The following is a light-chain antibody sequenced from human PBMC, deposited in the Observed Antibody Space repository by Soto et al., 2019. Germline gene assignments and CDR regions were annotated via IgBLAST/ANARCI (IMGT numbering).Light chain of an antibody. Sequence: EIVLTQSPGTLSLSPGERATLSCRASQSVSSSYLAWYQQKPGQAPRLLIYGASSRAPGIPDRFSGSGSGTDFTLTISRLEPADFAVYYCQQYGSSSFTFGPGTKVDIK. CDR3: QQYGSSSFT. J-gene: IGKJ3*01. CDR2: GAS. CDR1: QSVSSSY. V-gene: IGKV3-20*01.